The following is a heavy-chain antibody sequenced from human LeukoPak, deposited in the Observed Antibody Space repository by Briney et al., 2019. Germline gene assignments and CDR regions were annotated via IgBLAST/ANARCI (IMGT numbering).Heavy chain of an antibody. CDR1: GFSFSTYY. CDR3: ARENHGSFDY. J-gene: IGHJ4*02. D-gene: IGHD1-14*01. CDR2: ISSSSTYI. V-gene: IGHV3-21*01. Sequence: GGSLRLSCAASGFSFSTYYVNWVRQAPGKGLDGVSCISSSSTYIYYADSVRGRFAISRDNAKNSLYLQMNSLRAEDTAIYYCARENHGSFDYWGQGSLVTVSS.